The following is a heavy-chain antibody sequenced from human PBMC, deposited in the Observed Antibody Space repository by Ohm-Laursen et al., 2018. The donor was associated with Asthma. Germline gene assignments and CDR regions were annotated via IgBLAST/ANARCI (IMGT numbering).Heavy chain of an antibody. Sequence: RSLRLSCTASGFTFSIYALHWVRQAPGKGLEWVAIISSAETYKNYANSVKGRFTISKDNSKNTLFLQMNSLRPDDTAVYYCARRDFSGGDTNAAFDIWSQGTMVAVSS. CDR1: GFTFSIYA. V-gene: IGHV3-30*04. CDR3: ARRDFSGGDTNAAFDI. D-gene: IGHD2-21*02. J-gene: IGHJ3*02. CDR2: ISSAETYK.